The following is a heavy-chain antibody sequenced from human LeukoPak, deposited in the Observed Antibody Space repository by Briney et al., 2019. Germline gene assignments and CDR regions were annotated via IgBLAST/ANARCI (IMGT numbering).Heavy chain of an antibody. CDR3: ARDLYYYDSSGYYYGY. CDR2: ISAYNGNT. V-gene: IGHV1-18*04. CDR1: GYTFTSYY. D-gene: IGHD3-22*01. Sequence: ASVKVSCKASGYTFTSYYMHWVRQAPGQGLEWMGWISAYNGNTNYAQKLQGRVTMTTDTSTSTAYMELRSLRSDDTAVYYCARDLYYYDSSGYYYGYWGQGTLVTVSS. J-gene: IGHJ4*02.